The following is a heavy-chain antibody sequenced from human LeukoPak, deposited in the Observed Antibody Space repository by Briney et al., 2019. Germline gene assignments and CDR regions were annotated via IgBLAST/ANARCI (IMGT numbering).Heavy chain of an antibody. CDR3: ARLDSSGPTAGWYFDL. J-gene: IGHJ2*01. CDR2: IYPGDSDT. V-gene: IGHV5-51*01. D-gene: IGHD6-19*01. CDR1: GYSFTSYW. Sequence: GESLKISCKGSGYSFTSYWIGWVRQMPGKGLEWMGIIYPGDSDTRYSPSFQGQVTISADKSISTAYLQWSSLKASDTAMYYCARLDSSGPTAGWYFDLWGRGTLVTVSS.